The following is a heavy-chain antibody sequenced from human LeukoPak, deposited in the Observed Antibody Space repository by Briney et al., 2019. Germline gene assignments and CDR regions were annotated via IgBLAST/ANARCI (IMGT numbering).Heavy chain of an antibody. J-gene: IGHJ3*02. Sequence: GGSLQISGQGSGATFTGYWIGGARQVSGKGREWRGTIYPRASAPPYSPSSQGQVTISADKSTSTAYLQRSRLKASDTAMYYCAMFGYRNAFSIWGQGTTVTVSP. CDR3: AMFGYRNAFSI. CDR2: IYPRASAP. D-gene: IGHD3-10*02. CDR1: GATFTGYW. V-gene: IGHV5-51*01.